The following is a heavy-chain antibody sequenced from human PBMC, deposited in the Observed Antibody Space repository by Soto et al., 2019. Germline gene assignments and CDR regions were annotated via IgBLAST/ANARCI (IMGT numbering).Heavy chain of an antibody. CDR1: GYNFATYG. Sequence: QVQLVQSGPEVKKPGASVKVSCKTSGYNFATYGISWVRQAPGQGPEWIGWISAYNGNTKSTQKFQDRVTMTTDTSTSTAYMELSSLRSDDTAMYYCARDLIVVSPAAYFDYWGQGTLVTVSS. CDR3: ARDLIVVSPAAYFDY. V-gene: IGHV1-18*01. J-gene: IGHJ4*02. D-gene: IGHD2-2*01. CDR2: ISAYNGNT.